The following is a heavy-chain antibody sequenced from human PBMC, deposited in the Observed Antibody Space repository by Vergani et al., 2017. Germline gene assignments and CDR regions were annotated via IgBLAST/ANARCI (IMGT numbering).Heavy chain of an antibody. CDR3: ARDYRLPEIVATGGGGLYYYYYGMDV. J-gene: IGHJ6*02. D-gene: IGHD5-12*01. CDR2: INSDGSST. Sequence: EVQLVESGGGLVQPGGSLRLSCAASGFTFSSYWMHWVRQAPGKGLVWVSRINSDGSSTSYADSVKGRFTISRDNAKNTLYLQMNSLRAEDTAVYYCARDYRLPEIVATGGGGLYYYYYGMDVWGQGTTVTVSS. CDR1: GFTFSSYW. V-gene: IGHV3-74*01.